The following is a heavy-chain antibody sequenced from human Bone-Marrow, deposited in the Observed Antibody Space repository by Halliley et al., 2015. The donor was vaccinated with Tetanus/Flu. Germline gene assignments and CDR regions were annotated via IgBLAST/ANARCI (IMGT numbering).Heavy chain of an antibody. V-gene: IGHV3-33*05. CDR3: ATEGPPPPMSIQSYYFDN. CDR2: MSYDGGHE. J-gene: IGHJ4*02. Sequence: MSYDGGHEQYADPVRGRFNIFRDNSKNTLFLEMNSLRAEDTGLYYCATEGPPPPMSIQSYYFDNWGLGTLVTVSS.